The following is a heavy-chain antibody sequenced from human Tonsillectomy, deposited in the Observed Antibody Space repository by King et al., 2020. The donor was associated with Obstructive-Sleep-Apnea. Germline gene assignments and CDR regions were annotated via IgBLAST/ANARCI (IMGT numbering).Heavy chain of an antibody. V-gene: IGHV1-8*01. CDR1: EYTFTTYD. D-gene: IGHD1-1*01. CDR3: ARGWQERDY. Sequence: VQLVESGAEVKKPGASVKVSCKASEYTFTTYDINWVRQATGQGLEGMGWRNPDSGNTGYAQKFQGRVSMTRDTSISTAYMELSSLRSEDTAVYYCARGWQERDYWGQGTLLTVSS. CDR2: RNPDSGNT. J-gene: IGHJ4*02.